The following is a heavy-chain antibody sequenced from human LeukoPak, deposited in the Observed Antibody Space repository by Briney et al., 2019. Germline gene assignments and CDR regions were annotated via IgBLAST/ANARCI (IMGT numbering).Heavy chain of an antibody. CDR2: IHNNGDT. V-gene: IGHV4-59*01. Sequence: PSETLSLTCTVSDDSIRSYYWNWIRQAPGKALEWIGHIHNNGDTAYNFSLKSRVTISMDTSKDQFSLKQSSVTAADTAVYYCGRWGYFDSGNYFVVDYWGQGTVVTVSS. J-gene: IGHJ4*02. D-gene: IGHD3-22*01. CDR3: GRWGYFDSGNYFVVDY. CDR1: DDSIRSYY.